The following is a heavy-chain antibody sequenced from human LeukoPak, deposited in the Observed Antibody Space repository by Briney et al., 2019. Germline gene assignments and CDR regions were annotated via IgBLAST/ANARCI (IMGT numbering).Heavy chain of an antibody. Sequence: NTSETLSLTCAVYGGSFSGYYWSWIRQPPGKGLEWIGEINHSGSTNYNPSLKSRVTISVDTSKNQFSLKLTSVTAADTAVFYCARHRRGGIGDFDPWGQGTLVTVSS. J-gene: IGHJ5*02. D-gene: IGHD3-16*01. CDR1: GGSFSGYY. V-gene: IGHV4-34*01. CDR2: INHSGST. CDR3: ARHRRGGIGDFDP.